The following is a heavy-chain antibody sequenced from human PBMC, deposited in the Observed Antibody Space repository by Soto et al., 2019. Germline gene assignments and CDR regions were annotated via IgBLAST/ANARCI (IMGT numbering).Heavy chain of an antibody. CDR1: GGTFISYA. Sequence: QVQLVQSGAEVKKPGSSVKFSCKASGGTFISYAISWVRQAPGQGLEWMGGIIPIFGTANYAQKFQGRVTITADESTSTAYMELSSLRSEDTAVYYCARSGSGSYYTPNFDYLVKGTLVTVSS. J-gene: IGHJ4*02. CDR2: IIPIFGTA. D-gene: IGHD3-10*01. CDR3: ARSGSGSYYTPNFDY. V-gene: IGHV1-69*01.